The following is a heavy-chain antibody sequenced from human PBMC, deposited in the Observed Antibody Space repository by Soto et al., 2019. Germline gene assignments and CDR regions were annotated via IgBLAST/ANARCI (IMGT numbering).Heavy chain of an antibody. CDR3: AREAYGSSWYDH. D-gene: IGHD6-13*01. CDR1: GVTFSSYW. J-gene: IGHJ5*02. Sequence: GRSLRLSCAAAGVTFSSYWMHWVRQAPGKGLVWVSRINSDGSSTSYADSVKGRFTISRDNAKNTLYLQMNSLRGEDTAVYYCAREAYGSSWYDHWGQGTLVTVSS. CDR2: INSDGSST. V-gene: IGHV3-74*01.